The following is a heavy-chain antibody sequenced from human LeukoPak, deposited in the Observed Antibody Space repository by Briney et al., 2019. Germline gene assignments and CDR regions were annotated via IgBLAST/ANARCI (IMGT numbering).Heavy chain of an antibody. CDR2: ISSSGSTT. Sequence: NPGGSLRLSCAASGFTFSDYYMSWIRQAPGKGLEWVSIISSSGSTTFYADSVKGRFTISRDNAKNSLYLQMNSLRAEDTAVYYCARELSGYDHFDYWGQGTLVTVSS. D-gene: IGHD5-12*01. CDR3: ARELSGYDHFDY. V-gene: IGHV3-11*04. CDR1: GFTFSDYY. J-gene: IGHJ4*02.